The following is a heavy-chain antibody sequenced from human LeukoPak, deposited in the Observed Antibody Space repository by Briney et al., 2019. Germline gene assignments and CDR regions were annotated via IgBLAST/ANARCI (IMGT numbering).Heavy chain of an antibody. CDR2: ISGSGGST. Sequence: PGGSLRLSCEVSGFTFSDYSMSWVRQAPGKGLEWVSGISGSGGSTYYADSVKGRFTISRDNSKNTLYLQMDSLRAEDTAVYYCAKDRLGYCSTTSCYSDFDYWGQGTLVTVSS. CDR1: GFTFSDYS. J-gene: IGHJ4*02. D-gene: IGHD2-2*02. V-gene: IGHV3-23*01. CDR3: AKDRLGYCSTTSCYSDFDY.